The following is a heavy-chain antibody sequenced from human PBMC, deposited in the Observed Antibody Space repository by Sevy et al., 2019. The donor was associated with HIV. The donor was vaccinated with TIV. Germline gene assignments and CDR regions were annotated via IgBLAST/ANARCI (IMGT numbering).Heavy chain of an antibody. D-gene: IGHD3-22*01. J-gene: IGHJ3*02. CDR3: ARIEPTGYDSSGYYSGAFDI. V-gene: IGHV3-53*01. CDR1: GFTVSRNY. CDR2: IYTGGST. Sequence: GGSLRLSCAASGFTVSRNYMSWVRQAPGKGLEWVSVIYTGGSTYYADSGKGRFTISRDNSKNTLYLQMNSLRAEDTAVYYCARIEPTGYDSSGYYSGAFDIWGQGTMVTVSS.